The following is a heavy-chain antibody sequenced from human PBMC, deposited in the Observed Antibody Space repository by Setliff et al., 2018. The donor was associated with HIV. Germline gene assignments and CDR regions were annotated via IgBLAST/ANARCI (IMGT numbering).Heavy chain of an antibody. CDR1: GLTFNRYW. CDR2: TKYDGSES. J-gene: IGHJ4*02. D-gene: IGHD4-17*01. CDR3: ARLSPPDDYGDLGGVDY. Sequence: LRLSCVASGLTFNRYWMSWVRQVPGKGLEWVSNTKYDGSESYYVDSVKGRFTIYRDNAKNSLFLQMDSLRVEDTAFYYCARLSPPDDYGDLGGVDYWGQGTLVTVSS. V-gene: IGHV3-7*01.